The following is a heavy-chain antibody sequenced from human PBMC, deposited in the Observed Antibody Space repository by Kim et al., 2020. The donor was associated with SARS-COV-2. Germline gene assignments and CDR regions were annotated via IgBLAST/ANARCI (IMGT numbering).Heavy chain of an antibody. CDR2: INHSASA. D-gene: IGHD2-2*01. CDR3: TRGRVGVVPSPMLWIRPHYDYFIMDV. Sequence: SETLSLTCAVYGGSFSGYSWSWIRQPPGEGLEWIGEINHSASAKYDPSLKSRVTISIDISKNQFSLKMRSVTAADTGFYYCTRGRVGVVPSPMLWIRPHYDYFIMDVWGHGTTGSVSS. J-gene: IGHJ6*02. CDR1: GGSFSGYS. V-gene: IGHV4-34*01.